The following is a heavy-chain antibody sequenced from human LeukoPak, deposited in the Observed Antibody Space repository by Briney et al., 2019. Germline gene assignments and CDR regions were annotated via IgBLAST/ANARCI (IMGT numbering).Heavy chain of an antibody. J-gene: IGHJ4*02. V-gene: IGHV1-2*06. CDR2: INPNSGGT. CDR3: ARSVVAGTPHDY. CDR1: GYTFTGYY. Sequence: GASVKVSCKASGYTFTGYYMHWVRQAPGQGLEWMGRINPNSGGTNYAQKFQGRVTMTRDTSISTAYMELSRLRSDDTAVYYCARSVVAGTPHDYWGQGTLVTVSS. D-gene: IGHD6-19*01.